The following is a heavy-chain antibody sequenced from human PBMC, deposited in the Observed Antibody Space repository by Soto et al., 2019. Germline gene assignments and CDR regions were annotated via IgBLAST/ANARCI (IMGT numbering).Heavy chain of an antibody. CDR1: GFSLTTAGAG. Sequence: QITLKESGPTLVKPTQTLTLTCTFSGFSLTTAGAGVGWIRQPPGKALEWLALIYWNDDTRYSPSLKSRLTINKDPSKNQVVLRMTNMDPVDTATYYCAHRGYGNFPRDNWFDPWGQGILVIVSS. V-gene: IGHV2-5*01. D-gene: IGHD4-17*01. J-gene: IGHJ5*02. CDR3: AHRGYGNFPRDNWFDP. CDR2: IYWNDDT.